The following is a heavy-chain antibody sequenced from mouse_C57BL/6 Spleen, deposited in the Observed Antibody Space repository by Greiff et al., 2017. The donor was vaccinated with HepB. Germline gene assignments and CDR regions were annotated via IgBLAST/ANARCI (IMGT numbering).Heavy chain of an antibody. V-gene: IGHV3-6*01. CDR1: GYSITSGYY. D-gene: IGHD1-1*01. J-gene: IGHJ4*01. CDR3: AREDGSGYAMDY. Sequence: EVKLQESGPGLVKPSQSLSLTCSVTGYSITSGYYWNWIRQFPGNKLEWMGYISYDGSNNYNPSLKNRISITRDTSKNQFFLKLNSVTTEDTATYYCAREDGSGYAMDYWGQGTSVTVSS. CDR2: ISYDGSN.